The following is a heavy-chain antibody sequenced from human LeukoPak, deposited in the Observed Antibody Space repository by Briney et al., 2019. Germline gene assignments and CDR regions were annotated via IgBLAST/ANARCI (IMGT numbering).Heavy chain of an antibody. CDR2: IYNGGIT. J-gene: IGHJ4*02. CDR1: GFIVSSNY. V-gene: IGHV3-66*01. Sequence: PGGSLRLSCAASGFIVSSNYMSWVRQAPGKGLEWVSVIYNGGITYADSVKGRFTITRDSSDNTVYLQMNSLRAEDTAVDYCARDLGYSSDYWGQGTLVTVSS. D-gene: IGHD6-13*01. CDR3: ARDLGYSSDY.